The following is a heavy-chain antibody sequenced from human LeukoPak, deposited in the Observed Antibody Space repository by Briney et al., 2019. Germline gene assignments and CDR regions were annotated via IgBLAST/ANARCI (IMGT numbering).Heavy chain of an antibody. CDR1: GFTFSDYY. D-gene: IGHD5-12*01. J-gene: IGHJ4*02. CDR3: ASDIVATSGDF. CDR2: ITSSGSDI. Sequence: GGSLRLSCAASGFTFSDYYMSWIRQAPGKGLEWVAYITSSGSDIYYADSVRGRFSISRDNAKNSLFLQMNSLRVEDTATYYCASDIVATSGDFWGQGTLVTVSS. V-gene: IGHV3-11*01.